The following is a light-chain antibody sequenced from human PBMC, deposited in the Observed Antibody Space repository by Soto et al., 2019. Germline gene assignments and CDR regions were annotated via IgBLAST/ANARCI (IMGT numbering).Light chain of an antibody. J-gene: IGKJ5*01. CDR2: GAS. CDR1: QSVSSN. CDR3: QQRNIWPPVT. V-gene: IGKV3-15*01. Sequence: EIVITQSPATLSVSPGERATLSCRASQSVSSNLAWYQQKPGQAPRLLIYGASTRATGIPARFSGSGSGTEFTLTISSLQSEDFAVYYCQQRNIWPPVTFGQGTRLEI.